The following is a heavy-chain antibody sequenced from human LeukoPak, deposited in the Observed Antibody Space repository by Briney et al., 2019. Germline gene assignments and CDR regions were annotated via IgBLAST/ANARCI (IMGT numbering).Heavy chain of an antibody. J-gene: IGHJ4*02. Sequence: GGSLRLSCAASGFTLSSYSMNWVRQAPGKGLEWVSYISSSSSTIYYADSVKGRFTISRDNAKNSLYLQMNSLRAEDTAVYYCARDSLYYYDSSGYYQYYFDYWGQGTLVTVSS. V-gene: IGHV3-48*01. CDR1: GFTLSSYS. CDR2: ISSSSSTI. CDR3: ARDSLYYYDSSGYYQYYFDY. D-gene: IGHD3-22*01.